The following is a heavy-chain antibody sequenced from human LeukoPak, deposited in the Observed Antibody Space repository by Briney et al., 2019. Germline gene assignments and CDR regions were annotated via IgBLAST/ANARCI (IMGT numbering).Heavy chain of an antibody. V-gene: IGHV4-34*01. Sequence: SETLSLTCSVYGGSFSGYYWNWIRQPPGKGLEWIGEITHSGSINSNPSLKSRVTISLDTSKSQFSLKLSSVTATDTAIYFCATSSYYDPSSRTAYYMDVWGKGPRSPSP. J-gene: IGHJ6*03. D-gene: IGHD3-22*01. CDR1: GGSFSGYY. CDR2: ITHSGSI. CDR3: ATSSYYDPSSRTAYYMDV.